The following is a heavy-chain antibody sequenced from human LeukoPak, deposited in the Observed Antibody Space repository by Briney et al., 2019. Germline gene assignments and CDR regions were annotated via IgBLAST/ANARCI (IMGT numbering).Heavy chain of an antibody. Sequence: PGGSLRLSCAASGFTFSSYWMSWVRQAPGKGLEWVANFKQDVSEKYYVDSVKGRFTISRDNAKNSLYLQMNSLRAEDTAVYYCARDQLTMVRGVHYHWGQGTLVTVSS. V-gene: IGHV3-7*01. D-gene: IGHD3-10*01. J-gene: IGHJ5*02. CDR3: ARDQLTMVRGVHYH. CDR1: GFTFSSYW. CDR2: FKQDVSEK.